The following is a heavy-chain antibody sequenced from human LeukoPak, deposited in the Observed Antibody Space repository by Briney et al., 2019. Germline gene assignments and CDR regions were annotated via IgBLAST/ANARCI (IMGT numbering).Heavy chain of an antibody. CDR3: AKPGITILTPYYFDF. CDR1: GFTFSSYA. Sequence: GGSLRLSCAASGFTFSSYAMSWVRQAPGKGLEWVSAISGSGGSTYYADSVKGRFTIARDNSKNTLYLQMNSLRAEDTAIYYCAKPGITILTPYYFDFWGQGTLVTVSS. CDR2: ISGSGGST. D-gene: IGHD3-3*01. V-gene: IGHV3-23*01. J-gene: IGHJ4*02.